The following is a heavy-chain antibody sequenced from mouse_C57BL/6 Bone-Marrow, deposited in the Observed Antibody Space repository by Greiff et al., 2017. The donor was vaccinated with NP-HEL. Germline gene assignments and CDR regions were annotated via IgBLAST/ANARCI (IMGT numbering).Heavy chain of an antibody. CDR1: GYTFTSYW. V-gene: IGHV1-61*01. J-gene: IGHJ2*01. Sequence: VQLQQPGAELVRPGSSVKLSCKASGYTFTSYWMAWVKQRPGQGLEWIGNIYPSDSETHYNQKFKDKATLTVDKSSSTAYMQLRSLTSEDSAVYYCAMYGSSLDYWGQGTTLTVSS. CDR2: IYPSDSET. CDR3: AMYGSSLDY. D-gene: IGHD1-1*01.